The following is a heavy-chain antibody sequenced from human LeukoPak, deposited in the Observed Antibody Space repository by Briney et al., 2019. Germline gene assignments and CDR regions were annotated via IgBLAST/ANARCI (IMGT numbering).Heavy chain of an antibody. J-gene: IGHJ4*02. V-gene: IGHV4-59*01. Sequence: TSETLSLTCTVYGVSISSYYWSWIRQPPGKELEWIGYIYYSGSTKYNPSLKSRVTISVATSKNQFSLKLSSVTAADTAVYYCAREAVGAYFDYWGQGTLVTVSS. D-gene: IGHD1-26*01. CDR2: IYYSGST. CDR3: AREAVGAYFDY. CDR1: GVSISSYY.